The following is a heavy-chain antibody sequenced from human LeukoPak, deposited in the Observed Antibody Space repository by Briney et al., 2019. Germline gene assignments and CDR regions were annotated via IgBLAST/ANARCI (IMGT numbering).Heavy chain of an antibody. D-gene: IGHD3-22*01. V-gene: IGHV1-69*05. CDR2: IIPIFGTA. CDR1: GGTFSSYA. Sequence: GASVKVSCKASGGTFSSYAISWVRQAPGQGLEWMGRIIPIFGTANYPQKFQGRVTITTDESTSTAYMELSSLRSEDTAVYYCARGYYYDSSGYPYWGQGTLVTVSS. J-gene: IGHJ4*02. CDR3: ARGYYYDSSGYPY.